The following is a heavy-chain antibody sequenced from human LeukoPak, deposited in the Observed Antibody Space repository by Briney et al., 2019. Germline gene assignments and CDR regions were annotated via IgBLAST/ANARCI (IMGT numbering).Heavy chain of an antibody. J-gene: IGHJ4*02. V-gene: IGHV3-15*01. CDR2: IKSKTDGGTT. D-gene: IGHD5-12*01. CDR1: GITFSNAW. Sequence: GESLRLSCAASGITFSNAWMSWVRQAPGKGLEWVGRIKSKTDGGTTDYAAPVKGRFTISRDDSKNTLYLQMNSLKTEDTAVYYCTTIMGGGYDDNFDYWGQGTLVTVSS. CDR3: TTIMGGGYDDNFDY.